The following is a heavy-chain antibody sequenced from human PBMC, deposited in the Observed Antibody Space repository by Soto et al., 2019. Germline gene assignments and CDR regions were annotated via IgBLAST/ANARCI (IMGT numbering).Heavy chain of an antibody. CDR3: ARTTPYCSSTSCYVEAAFDI. V-gene: IGHV1-18*01. CDR1: GYTFTNYG. Sequence: ASMKVSCKASGYTFTNYGITWVRQAPGQGLEWMGWISAYNGNTNYAQKLQGRVTMTTDTSTSTAYMELRSLRSDDTAVYYCARTTPYCSSTSCYVEAAFDIWGQGTMVTVSS. D-gene: IGHD2-2*01. J-gene: IGHJ3*02. CDR2: ISAYNGNT.